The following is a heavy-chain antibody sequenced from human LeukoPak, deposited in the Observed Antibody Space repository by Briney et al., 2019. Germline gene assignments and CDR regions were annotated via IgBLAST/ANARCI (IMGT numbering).Heavy chain of an antibody. J-gene: IGHJ5*02. V-gene: IGHV4-38-2*02. CDR2: IYHSGST. Sequence: SETLSLTCAVSGYSISSGYYWGWIRPPPGKGLEWIGSIYHSGSTYYNPSLKSRVTISVDTSKNQFSLKLSSVTAADTAVYYCAREYDFWSGYQYNWFDPWGQGTLVTVSS. CDR3: AREYDFWSGYQYNWFDP. CDR1: GYSISSGYY. D-gene: IGHD3-3*01.